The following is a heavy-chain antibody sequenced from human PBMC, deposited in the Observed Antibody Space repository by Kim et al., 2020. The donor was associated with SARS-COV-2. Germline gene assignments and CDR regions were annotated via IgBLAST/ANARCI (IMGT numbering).Heavy chain of an antibody. CDR3: ARHDDYAEPLDN. CDR1: GVSIRRYY. D-gene: IGHD3-16*01. CDR2: FYYSGGT. J-gene: IGHJ4*02. Sequence: SETLSLTCNVSGVSIRRYYWSWIRQPPGKGLEWIGSFYYSGGTNYLPALKSRVAIAAGTSTNQFYLKLTSVTAADTAGYVCARHDDYAEPLDNRGQGSL. V-gene: IGHV4-59*08.